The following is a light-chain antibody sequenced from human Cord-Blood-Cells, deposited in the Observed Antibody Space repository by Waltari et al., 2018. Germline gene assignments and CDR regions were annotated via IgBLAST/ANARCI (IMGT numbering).Light chain of an antibody. CDR2: AAS. Sequence: AIRMTQSPSSFSASTGDRVTITCRASRCISSYLAWYQQKPGKAPKLLIYAASTLQSGVPARFSGSGSGTDFTLTISCLQSEDFATDYCQQYYSYPLTFGGGTKVEIK. V-gene: IGKV1-8*01. J-gene: IGKJ4*01. CDR1: RCISSY. CDR3: QQYYSYPLT.